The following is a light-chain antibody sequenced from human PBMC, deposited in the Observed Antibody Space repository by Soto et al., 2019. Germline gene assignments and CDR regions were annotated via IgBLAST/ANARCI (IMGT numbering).Light chain of an antibody. V-gene: IGLV2-14*01. CDR1: SSDVGTYNY. CDR2: EVT. CDR3: SSYTGSSTLYV. J-gene: IGLJ1*01. Sequence: QSVLTQPASVSGSPGQSITISCTGTSSDVGTYNYVSWYQQHPGKAPKVMIYEVTYRPSGVSNRFSGSKSGNTASLTISGLQAEDEAEYYRSSYTGSSTLYVFGTGTKV.